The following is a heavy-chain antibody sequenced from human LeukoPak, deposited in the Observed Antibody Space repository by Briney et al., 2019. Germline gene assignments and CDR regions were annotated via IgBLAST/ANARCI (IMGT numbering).Heavy chain of an antibody. J-gene: IGHJ4*02. CDR3: ARADGYYYFDY. D-gene: IGHD3-22*01. V-gene: IGHV3-33*01. CDR2: IWYDGSNK. CDR1: GFTFSSYG. Sequence: GGSLRLSCAASGFTFSSYGMHWVRQAPGKGLEWVAVIWYDGSNKYYADSVKGRFTISRDNAKNSLYLQMNSPRAEDTAVYYCARADGYYYFDYWGQGTLVTVSS.